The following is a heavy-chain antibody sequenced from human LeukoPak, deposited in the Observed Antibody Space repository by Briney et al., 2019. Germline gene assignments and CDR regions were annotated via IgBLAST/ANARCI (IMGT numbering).Heavy chain of an antibody. Sequence: SQTLSLTCTVSGGSISSGGYYWSWIRQHPGKGLEWIGYIYYSGSTYYNPSLKSRVTISVDTSKNQFSLKLSSVTAADTAVYYCAAVQYPYYYDGYGMDGWGQGTTVTVSS. CDR2: IYYSGST. CDR3: AAVQYPYYYDGYGMDG. D-gene: IGHD3-22*01. CDR1: GGSISSGGYY. V-gene: IGHV4-31*03. J-gene: IGHJ6*02.